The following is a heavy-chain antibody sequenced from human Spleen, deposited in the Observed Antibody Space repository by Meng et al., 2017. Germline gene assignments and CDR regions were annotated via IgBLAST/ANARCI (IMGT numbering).Heavy chain of an antibody. V-gene: IGHV4-30-4*01. J-gene: IGHJ4*02. D-gene: IGHD2-21*01. CDR1: GGSISSGDYY. CDR3: AREGRSHQVGVSVY. Sequence: QVQLQESGPGLVKPSQTPPLPRTLPGGSISSGDYYWSWIRQPPGKGLEWIGYIYNSGSTYYNPSLKSRVTISVDTSKNQFSLKLRFVTAADTAVYYCAREGRSHQVGVSVYWGQGNLVTVSS. CDR2: IYNSGST.